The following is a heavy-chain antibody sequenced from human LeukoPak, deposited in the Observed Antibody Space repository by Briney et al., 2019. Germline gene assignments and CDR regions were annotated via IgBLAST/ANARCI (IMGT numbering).Heavy chain of an antibody. V-gene: IGHV3-23*01. J-gene: IGHJ4*02. CDR3: ARETAYATSRPIEY. Sequence: PGGSLRLSCAASGFTFSSYAMSWVRQAPGKGLEWVSAISGSGDSTYYAGSVKGRFTSSRDTSRNTVNLQMNSLRPEDTAVYYCARETAYATSRPIEYWGQGTLVTVSS. CDR2: ISGSGDST. CDR1: GFTFSSYA. D-gene: IGHD2-2*01.